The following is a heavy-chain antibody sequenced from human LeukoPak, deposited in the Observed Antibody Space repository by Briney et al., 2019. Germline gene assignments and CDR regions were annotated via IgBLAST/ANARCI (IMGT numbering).Heavy chain of an antibody. CDR2: INHSGST. V-gene: IGHV4-34*01. D-gene: IGHD1-26*01. Sequence: PSETLSLTCAVYGGSFSGYYWSWIRQPPGKGLEWIGEINHSGSTNYNPSLKSRVTISVDTSKNQFSLKLSSVTAADTAVYYCARDSEINWFYKWGQGILVTVSS. J-gene: IGHJ4*02. CDR3: ARDSEINWFYK. CDR1: GGSFSGYY.